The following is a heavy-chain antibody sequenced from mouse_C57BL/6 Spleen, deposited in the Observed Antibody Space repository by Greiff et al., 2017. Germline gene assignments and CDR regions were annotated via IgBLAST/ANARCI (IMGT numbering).Heavy chain of an antibody. CDR3: ATGSSWFAY. CDR1: GYSITSGYY. D-gene: IGHD1-1*01. J-gene: IGHJ3*01. CDR2: ISYDGSN. V-gene: IGHV3-6*01. Sequence: EVQLKESGPGLVKPSQSLSLTCSVTGYSITSGYYWNWIRQFPGNKLEWMGYISYDGSNNYNPSLKNRISITRDTSKNQFFLKLNSVTTEDTATYYCATGSSWFAYWGQGTLVTVSA.